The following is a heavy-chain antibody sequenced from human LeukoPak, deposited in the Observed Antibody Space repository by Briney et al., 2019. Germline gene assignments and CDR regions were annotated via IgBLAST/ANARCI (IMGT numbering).Heavy chain of an antibody. Sequence: GASVKVSCKASGYTFTSYGISWVRPAPGQGFEWMGWIRAYNGNTNYAQKLQGRVTMTTDTSTRTAYMELRSLRSDDTAVYYCARAEVVVVPLDYWGQGTLVTVSS. D-gene: IGHD2-2*01. CDR3: ARAEVVVVPLDY. CDR1: GYTFTSYG. J-gene: IGHJ4*02. V-gene: IGHV1-18*01. CDR2: IRAYNGNT.